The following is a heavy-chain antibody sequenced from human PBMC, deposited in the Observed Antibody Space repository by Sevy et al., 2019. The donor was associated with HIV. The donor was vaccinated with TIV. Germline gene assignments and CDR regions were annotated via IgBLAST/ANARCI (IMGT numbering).Heavy chain of an antibody. CDR1: GFTFSSYA. D-gene: IGHD6-19*01. J-gene: IGHJ4*02. CDR3: ARDTLAVAGEGTGD. Sequence: GGSLRLSCAASGFTFSSYAMHWVRQAPGKGLEWVAVISYDGSNKYYADSVKGRFTISRDNSKNTLDLQMNSLRAEDTAVYYCARDTLAVAGEGTGDWGQGTLVTVSS. V-gene: IGHV3-30-3*01. CDR2: ISYDGSNK.